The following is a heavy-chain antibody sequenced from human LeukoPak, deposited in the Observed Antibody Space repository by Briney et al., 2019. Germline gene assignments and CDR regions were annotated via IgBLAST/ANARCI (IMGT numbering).Heavy chain of an antibody. CDR1: GFTFISYA. CDR2: ISFHGTDS. Sequence: GTSLRLSCAASGFTFISYAIHWVRQAPGKGLEWVAVISFHGTDSFYADSVKGRFTISRDNAKNSLYLQMNSLRAEDTAVYYCARPSLNTGSYFDYWGQGILVSVSS. CDR3: ARPSLNTGSYFDY. D-gene: IGHD1-26*01. V-gene: IGHV3-30*04. J-gene: IGHJ4*02.